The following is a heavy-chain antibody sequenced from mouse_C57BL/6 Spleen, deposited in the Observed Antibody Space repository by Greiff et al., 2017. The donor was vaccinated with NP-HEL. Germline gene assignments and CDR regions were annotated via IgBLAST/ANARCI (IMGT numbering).Heavy chain of an antibody. V-gene: IGHV1-42*01. Sequence: EVQLQQSGPELVKPGASVKISCKASGYSFTGYYMNWVKQSPEKSLEWIGEINPSTGGTTYNQKFKAKATLTVDKSSSTAYMQLKSLTSEDSAVYYCARKSNHYFDYWGQGTTLTVSS. J-gene: IGHJ2*01. CDR3: ARKSNHYFDY. CDR2: INPSTGGT. CDR1: GYSFTGYY. D-gene: IGHD2-5*01.